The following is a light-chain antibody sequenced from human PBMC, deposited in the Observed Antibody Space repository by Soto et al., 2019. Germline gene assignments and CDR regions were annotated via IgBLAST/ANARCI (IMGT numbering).Light chain of an antibody. Sequence: EIVLTQSPGTLSLSPGERAPLSCRASQSVSNNYLAWYQQKPGQAPRLLIYGASNRATGIPDRFSGSGSGTDFTLTISRLEPEDFAVYYCKQYGSSGTVGQGTKVDIK. J-gene: IGKJ1*01. CDR3: KQYGSSGT. CDR2: GAS. CDR1: QSVSNNY. V-gene: IGKV3-20*01.